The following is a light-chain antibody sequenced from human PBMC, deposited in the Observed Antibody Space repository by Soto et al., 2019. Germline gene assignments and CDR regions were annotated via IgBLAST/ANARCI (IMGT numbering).Light chain of an antibody. J-gene: IGLJ1*01. CDR3: SSHTNGSYV. V-gene: IGLV2-14*01. CDR2: EVS. CDR1: SNDVGAYNY. Sequence: QSALTQPASVSRSPGQSITISCTGTSNDVGAYNYVSWYQQHPGKAPKLMIYEVSNRPSGVSSRFSGSKSGNTASLTISGLQAEDDDDYYCSSHTNGSYVFGTGTKVTVL.